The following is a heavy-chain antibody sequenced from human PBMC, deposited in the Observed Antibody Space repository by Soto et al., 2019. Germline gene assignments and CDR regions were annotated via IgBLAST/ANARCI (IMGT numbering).Heavy chain of an antibody. J-gene: IGHJ6*02. CDR2: IYYSGST. CDR1: GGSISSGGYY. V-gene: IGHV4-31*03. CDR3: ARDGSSMITFGGVIAGMDV. Sequence: NPSETLSLTCTVSGGSISSGGYYWSWIRQHPGKGLEWIGYIYYSGSTYYNPSLKSRVTISVDTSKNQFSLKLSSVTAADTAVYYCARDGSSMITFGGVIAGMDVWRQGTTVTVSS. D-gene: IGHD3-16*02.